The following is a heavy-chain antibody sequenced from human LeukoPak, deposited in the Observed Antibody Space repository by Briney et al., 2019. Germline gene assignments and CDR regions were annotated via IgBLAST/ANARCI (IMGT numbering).Heavy chain of an antibody. CDR3: ARVNGFGVVTRV. D-gene: IGHD3-3*01. CDR1: GVSFLGYY. J-gene: IGHJ4*02. CDR2: INRSGNT. V-gene: IGHV4-34*01. Sequence: SETLSLTCAVYGVSFLGYYWSWIRQPPGKGLEWNGQINRSGNTNYTPSLKRQVTISRDTSKNHLSPKLSSVTAADTPVYYWARVNGFGVVTRVWGEGALVTVSS.